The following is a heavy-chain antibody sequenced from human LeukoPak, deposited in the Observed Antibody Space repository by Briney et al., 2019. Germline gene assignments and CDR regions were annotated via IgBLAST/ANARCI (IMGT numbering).Heavy chain of an antibody. V-gene: IGHV3-48*01. D-gene: IGHD3-10*01. Sequence: PGGSLRLSCAASGFTFSSYSMNWVRQAPGKGLERVSYISSASNTIYYADSVKGRFTISRDNAKNSLYLQMNSLRAEDTAMYYCARDGWFGDYNWFDHWGQGTLVTVSS. CDR1: GFTFSSYS. CDR2: ISSASNTI. CDR3: ARDGWFGDYNWFDH. J-gene: IGHJ5*02.